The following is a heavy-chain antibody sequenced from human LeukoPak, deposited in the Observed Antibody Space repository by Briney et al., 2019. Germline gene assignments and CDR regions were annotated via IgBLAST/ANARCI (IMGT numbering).Heavy chain of an antibody. V-gene: IGHV3-23*01. CDR3: AKNPVAYYFDY. Sequence: GGSLRLSCAASGFTFGSYAMSWVRQAPGKGLEWVSGISGSGGHTYYADSVKGRFTISRNNSKNTLYLQMNSLRAEDTAVYYCAKNPVAYYFDYWGQGTLVTVSS. CDR2: ISGSGGHT. CDR1: GFTFGSYA. J-gene: IGHJ4*02.